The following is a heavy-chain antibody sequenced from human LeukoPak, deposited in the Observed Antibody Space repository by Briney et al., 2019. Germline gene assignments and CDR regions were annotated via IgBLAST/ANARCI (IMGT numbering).Heavy chain of an antibody. CDR2: IYSSGST. J-gene: IGHJ3*02. V-gene: IGHV4-59*01. CDR1: GFTFSSYE. CDR3: ARDTRLAYCGGDCSADAFDI. Sequence: GSLRLSCAASGFTFSSYEMNWVRQAPGKGLEWMGYIYSSGSTNYSPSLKSRATISVDTSKNQFSLKLSSVTAADTAVYYCARDTRLAYCGGDCSADAFDIWGQGIMVTVSS. D-gene: IGHD2-21*02.